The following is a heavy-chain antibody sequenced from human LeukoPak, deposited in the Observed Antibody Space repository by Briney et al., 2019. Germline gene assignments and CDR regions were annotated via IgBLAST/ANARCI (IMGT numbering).Heavy chain of an antibody. CDR3: AREMGFIQDLDY. D-gene: IGHD2-8*01. V-gene: IGHV3-21*01. Sequence: GGSLRLSCAASGFTFSTHSMNWVRQAPGKGLEWVSSTGRTTTYTFYADSVRGRFTISRDNAKDSLYLQMNSLRAEDTAVYYCAREMGFIQDLDYWGQGTLVTVSS. CDR1: GFTFSTHS. CDR2: TGRTTTYT. J-gene: IGHJ4*02.